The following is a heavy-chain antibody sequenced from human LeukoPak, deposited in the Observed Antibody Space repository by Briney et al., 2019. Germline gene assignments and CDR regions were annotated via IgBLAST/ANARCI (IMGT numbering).Heavy chain of an antibody. CDR1: GYTFTSYD. CDR2: MNPNSGNT. D-gene: IGHD6-19*01. Sequence: ASVKVSCKASGYTFTSYDINWVRQATGQGLEWMGWMNPNSGNTGYAQKFQGRVTMTRNTSISTAYMELSSLRSEDTAVYYCARERQYSSGWYVDYWGQGTLVTVSS. CDR3: ARERQYSSGWYVDY. V-gene: IGHV1-8*01. J-gene: IGHJ4*02.